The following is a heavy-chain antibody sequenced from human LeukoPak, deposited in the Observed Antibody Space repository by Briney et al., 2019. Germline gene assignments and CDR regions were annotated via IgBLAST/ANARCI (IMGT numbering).Heavy chain of an antibody. D-gene: IGHD6-13*01. CDR1: GYTFTSYG. CDR2: ISAYNGNT. CDR3: ARVDGRQQLVFGPYYYGMDV. J-gene: IGHJ6*02. Sequence: ASVKVSCKASGYTFTSYGISWVRQAPGQGLEWMGWISAYNGNTNYAQKLQGRVTMTTDTSTSTAYMELRSLRSDDTAVYYCARVDGRQQLVFGPYYYGMDVWGQGTTVTVSS. V-gene: IGHV1-18*01.